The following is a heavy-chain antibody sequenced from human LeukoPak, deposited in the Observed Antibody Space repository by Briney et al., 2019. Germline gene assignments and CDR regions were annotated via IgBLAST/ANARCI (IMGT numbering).Heavy chain of an antibody. CDR1: GGSISSYY. D-gene: IGHD6-6*01. Sequence: PETLSLTCTVSGGSISSYYWSWIRQPPGKGLEWIGYIYYSGSTNYNPSLKSRVTISVDTSKNQFSLKLSSVTAADTAVYYCARGDSSSSYLYYYYYYMDVWGKGTTVTVSS. J-gene: IGHJ6*03. CDR2: IYYSGST. CDR3: ARGDSSSSYLYYYYYYMDV. V-gene: IGHV4-59*01.